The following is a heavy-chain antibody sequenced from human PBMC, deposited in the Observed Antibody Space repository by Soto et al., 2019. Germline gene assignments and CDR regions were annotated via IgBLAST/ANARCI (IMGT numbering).Heavy chain of an antibody. CDR2: IRSKAYGGTT. CDR3: TRDRTPRKLIAVAGDYYFDY. Sequence: EVQLVESGGGLVQPGRSLRLSCTASGFTFGDYAMSWFRQAPGKGLEWVGFIRSKAYGGTTEYAASVKGRFTISRDDSKSIAYLQMNSLKTEDTAVYYCTRDRTPRKLIAVAGDYYFDYWGQGTLVTVSS. J-gene: IGHJ4*02. D-gene: IGHD6-19*01. CDR1: GFTFGDYA. V-gene: IGHV3-49*03.